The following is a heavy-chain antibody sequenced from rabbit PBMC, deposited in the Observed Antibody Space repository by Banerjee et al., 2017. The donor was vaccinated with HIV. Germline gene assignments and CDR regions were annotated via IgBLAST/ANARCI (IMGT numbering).Heavy chain of an antibody. V-gene: IGHV1S45*01. CDR3: ARDTGSSFSSYGMDL. J-gene: IGHJ6*01. CDR1: GFSFSSSYY. CDR2: IYTGSSGST. Sequence: QEQLVESGGDLVKPGASLTLTCTASGFSFSSSYYMCWVRQAPGKGLEWIGCIYTGSSGSTYYASWAKGRFTISKTSSTTVTLQMTSLTAADTATYFCARDTGSSFSSYGMDLWGPGTLVTVS. D-gene: IGHD8-1*01.